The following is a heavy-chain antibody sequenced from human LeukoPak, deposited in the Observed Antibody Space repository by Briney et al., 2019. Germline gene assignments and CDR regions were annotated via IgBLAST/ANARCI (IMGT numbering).Heavy chain of an antibody. Sequence: GRSLRLSCAASGFTFSDYYMSWIRQAPGKGLEWVAVISYDGSNKYYADSVKGRFTISRDNSKNTLYLQMNSLRAEDTAVYYCASGLAVGLMDYWGQGTLVTVSS. CDR1: GFTFSDYY. CDR3: ASGLAVGLMDY. D-gene: IGHD6-19*01. CDR2: ISYDGSNK. V-gene: IGHV3-30-3*01. J-gene: IGHJ4*02.